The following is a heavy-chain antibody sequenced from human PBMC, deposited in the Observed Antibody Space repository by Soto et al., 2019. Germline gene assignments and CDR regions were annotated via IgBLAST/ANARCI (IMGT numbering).Heavy chain of an antibody. Sequence: GASVNVSCKASGYTFTSYAMHWVRQAPGQRLEWMGWINAGNGNTKYSQKFQGRVTITRDTSASTAYMELSSLRSEDTAVYYCARGVAPYYFDYWGQGTLVTVSS. J-gene: IGHJ4*02. D-gene: IGHD2-15*01. CDR3: ARGVAPYYFDY. CDR2: INAGNGNT. V-gene: IGHV1-3*01. CDR1: GYTFTSYA.